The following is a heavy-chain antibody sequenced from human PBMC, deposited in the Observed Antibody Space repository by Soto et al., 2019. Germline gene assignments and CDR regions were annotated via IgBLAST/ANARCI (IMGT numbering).Heavy chain of an antibody. D-gene: IGHD3-22*01. CDR2: IYYSGST. V-gene: IGHV4-39*01. CDR1: GGSISSSSYY. CDR3: ACTYYYDSSGPWDYYGMDV. Sequence: SETLSLTCTVSGGSISSSSYYWGWIRQPPGKGLEWIGSIYYSGSTYYNPSLKSRVTISVDTSKNQFSLKLSSVTAADTAVYYCACTYYYDSSGPWDYYGMDVWGQGTTVTVSS. J-gene: IGHJ6*02.